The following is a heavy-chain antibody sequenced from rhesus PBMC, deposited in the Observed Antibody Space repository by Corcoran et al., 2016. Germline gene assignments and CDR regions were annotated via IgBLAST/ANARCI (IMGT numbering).Heavy chain of an antibody. CDR3: ARDHFMVATGIDY. Sequence: VQLQESGPGVVKPSETLSLTCAVSGGSISDSYRWSWIRQPPGKGLEWIGYIYGSSTSTNYNPSLKSRVTISKDTSKNQFSLKLSSVTAADTAVYYCARDHFMVATGIDYWGQGVLVTVSS. CDR1: GGSISDSYR. V-gene: IGHV4S10*01. J-gene: IGHJ4*01. CDR2: IYGSSTST. D-gene: IGHD4-4*01.